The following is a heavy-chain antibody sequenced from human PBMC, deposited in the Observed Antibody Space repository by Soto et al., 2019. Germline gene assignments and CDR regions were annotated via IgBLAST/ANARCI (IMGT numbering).Heavy chain of an antibody. CDR1: GGSISSYY. CDR2: IYYSGST. CDR3: ARDGDV. V-gene: IGHV4-59*01. Sequence: QVQLQESGPGLVKPSETPSLTCTVSGGSISSYYWSWIRQPPGKGLEWIGYIYYSGSTNYNPSLKSRVTISVDTSKNQFSLKLSSVTAADTAVYYCARDGDVWGQGTTVTVSS. J-gene: IGHJ6*02.